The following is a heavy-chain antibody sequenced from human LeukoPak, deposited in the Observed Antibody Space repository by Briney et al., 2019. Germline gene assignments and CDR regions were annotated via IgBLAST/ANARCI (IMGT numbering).Heavy chain of an antibody. CDR2: IGSGGTFP. J-gene: IGHJ4*02. CDR3: AKDLDYTTYGYYFDY. D-gene: IGHD4-11*01. Sequence: GGSLSLSFRAHGFSIISYAMKSVRQAPGKGLEWVSGIGSGGTFPYYADSVKGRVTSSRDNSRNTLYVQMNSLRADDEAVYYCAKDLDYTTYGYYFDYWGQGTLVTVSS. V-gene: IGHV3-23*01. CDR1: GFSIISYA.